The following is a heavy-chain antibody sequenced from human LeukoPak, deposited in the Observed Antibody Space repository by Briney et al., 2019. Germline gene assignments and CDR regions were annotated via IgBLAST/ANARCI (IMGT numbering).Heavy chain of an antibody. CDR2: IYYSGST. J-gene: IGHJ4*02. D-gene: IGHD4-17*01. CDR3: ASNSHYGDYACLDY. CDR1: GGSISSGGYF. V-gene: IGHV4-31*03. Sequence: PSQTLSLTCTVSGGSISSGGYFWSWIRQHPGKGLEWIGYIYYSGSTYYNPSLKSRVTISVDTSKNQFSLKLSSVTAADTAVYYCASNSHYGDYACLDYWGQGTLVTVSS.